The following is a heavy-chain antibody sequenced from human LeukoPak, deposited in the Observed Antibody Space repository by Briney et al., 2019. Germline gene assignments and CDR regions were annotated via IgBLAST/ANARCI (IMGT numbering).Heavy chain of an antibody. J-gene: IGHJ1*01. V-gene: IGHV1-2*02. Sequence: GASVKVSCKASGYTFTGYYLHWVRQAPGQGLEWMGWINPNSGGTNYAQKFQGRVTMTRDTSTSTVYMELSSLRSEDTAVYYCARSCVGATTKCNQYFQHWGQGTLVTVSS. CDR2: INPNSGGT. CDR1: GYTFTGYY. D-gene: IGHD1-26*01. CDR3: ARSCVGATTKCNQYFQH.